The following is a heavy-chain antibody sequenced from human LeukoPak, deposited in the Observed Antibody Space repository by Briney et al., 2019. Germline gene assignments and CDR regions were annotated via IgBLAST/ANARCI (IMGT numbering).Heavy chain of an antibody. J-gene: IGHJ5*02. CDR3: ARSAYYYDSSGYA. V-gene: IGHV1-69*04. Sequence: SVKVSCKASGGTFSSYAISWVRQAPGQGLELMGRIIPILGIANYAQKFQGRVTITADKSTSTAYMELSSLRSEDTAVYYCARSAYYYDSSGYAWGQGTLVTVSS. D-gene: IGHD3-22*01. CDR1: GGTFSSYA. CDR2: IIPILGIA.